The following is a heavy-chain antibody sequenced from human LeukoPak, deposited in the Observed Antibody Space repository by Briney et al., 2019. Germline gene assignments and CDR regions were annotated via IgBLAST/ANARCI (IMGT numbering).Heavy chain of an antibody. J-gene: IGHJ4*02. V-gene: IGHV1-69*13. CDR2: IIPIFGTP. CDR1: GYTFTSYY. CDR3: ARSGGDCSGGSCPLVY. D-gene: IGHD2-15*01. Sequence: ASVKVSCKASGYTFTSYYMHWVRQAPGQGLEWMGGIIPIFGTPNYARKFQGRVTITADESTSTSYLELSSVRSEDTAVYYCARSGGDCSGGSCPLVYWGQGALVTVAS.